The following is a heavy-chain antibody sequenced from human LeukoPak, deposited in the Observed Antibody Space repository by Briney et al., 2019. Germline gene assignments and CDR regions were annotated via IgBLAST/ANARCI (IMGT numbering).Heavy chain of an antibody. CDR1: GDSVSSNNIA. D-gene: IGHD1-20*01. Sequence: SQTLSLTCAISGDSVSSNNIAWNWIRQSPSRGLEWLGRTYYESKWKNDYALSVKSRIIITPDTPKNQFSLQLNSVTPEDTAVYFCVRYNWEAGRSFDIWGHGTVVIVS. J-gene: IGHJ3*02. CDR2: TYYESKWKN. V-gene: IGHV6-1*01. CDR3: VRYNWEAGRSFDI.